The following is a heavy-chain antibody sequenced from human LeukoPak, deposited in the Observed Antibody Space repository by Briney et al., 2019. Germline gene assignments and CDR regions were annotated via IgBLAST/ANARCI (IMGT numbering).Heavy chain of an antibody. Sequence: ASVKVSCKASGYTFTGYYMHWVRQAPGQGLEWMGWINPNSGGTNYAQKFQGRVTMTRDTSISTAHMELSRLRSDDTAVYYCARVGDEGDYFDYWGQGTLVTVSS. V-gene: IGHV1-2*02. CDR3: ARVGDEGDYFDY. D-gene: IGHD1-26*01. J-gene: IGHJ4*02. CDR2: INPNSGGT. CDR1: GYTFTGYY.